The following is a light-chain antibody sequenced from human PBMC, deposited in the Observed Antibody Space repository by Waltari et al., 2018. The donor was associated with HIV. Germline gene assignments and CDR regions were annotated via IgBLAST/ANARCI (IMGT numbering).Light chain of an antibody. J-gene: IGLJ2*01. Sequence: GQRVTISCTGSSTNIGAGLDVHWYQHLPGTTTNLLICTNSNRPEGLPDRFSDSKSGTSASLSSTGVQAEDKAVYFCQSCVSSLDAVFGGGTKRTVL. CDR1: STNIGAGLD. V-gene: IGLV1-40*01. CDR2: TNS. CDR3: QSCVSSLDAV.